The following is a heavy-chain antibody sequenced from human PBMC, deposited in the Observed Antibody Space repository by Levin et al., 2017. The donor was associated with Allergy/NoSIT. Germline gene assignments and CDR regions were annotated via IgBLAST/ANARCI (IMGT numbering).Heavy chain of an antibody. V-gene: IGHV4-39*01. CDR2: IYYAGSA. J-gene: IGHJ4*02. CDR3: ANLGSGYAPADY. D-gene: IGHD5-12*01. Sequence: SETLSLTCTVSGGSISSINNYWGWFRQPPGTGLECIGSIYYAGSAYYNPSLKSRVTISVDTSKNQFSLKLNSVTAADTAVYYCANLGSGYAPADYWGLGTLVTVSS. CDR1: GGSISSINNY.